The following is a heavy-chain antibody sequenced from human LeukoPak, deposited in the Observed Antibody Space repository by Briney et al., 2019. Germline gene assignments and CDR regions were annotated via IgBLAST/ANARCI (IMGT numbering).Heavy chain of an antibody. V-gene: IGHV3-30*18. CDR1: GFTFSSYG. CDR2: ISYDGSNK. Sequence: GRSLRLSCAASGFTFSSYGMHWVRQAPGKGLEWVAVISYDGSNKYYADSVKGRFTISRDNSKNTLYLQMNSLRAEDTAVYYCAKEYSSSPEGLWGQGTLVTVSS. D-gene: IGHD6-6*01. CDR3: AKEYSSSPEGL. J-gene: IGHJ4*02.